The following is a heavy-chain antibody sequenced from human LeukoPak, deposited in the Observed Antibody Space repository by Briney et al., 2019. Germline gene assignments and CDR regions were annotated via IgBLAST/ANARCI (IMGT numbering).Heavy chain of an antibody. CDR3: ASVGKSKLTGEQHAFDI. V-gene: IGHV4-59*08. D-gene: IGHD7-27*01. CDR1: GGSISSYY. Sequence: SETLSLTCTVSGGSISSYYWSWIRQPPGKGLEWIGYIYYSGSTNYSPSLKSRVTISVDTSKNQFSLKLSSVTAADTAVYYCASVGKSKLTGEQHAFDIWGQGTMVTVSS. CDR2: IYYSGST. J-gene: IGHJ3*02.